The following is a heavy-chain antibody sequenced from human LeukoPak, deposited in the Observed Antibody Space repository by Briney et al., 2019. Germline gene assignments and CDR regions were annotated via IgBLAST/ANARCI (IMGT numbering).Heavy chain of an antibody. CDR3: ANVLFGSKVAFDI. Sequence: GGSLRLSCAASGFTFSSYGMHWVRQAPGKGLEWVAFIRYDGSNKYYADSVKGRFTISRDNSKNTLYLQMNSLRAEDTAVYYCANVLFGSKVAFDIWGQGTMVTVSS. J-gene: IGHJ3*02. D-gene: IGHD2/OR15-2a*01. V-gene: IGHV3-30*02. CDR1: GFTFSSYG. CDR2: IRYDGSNK.